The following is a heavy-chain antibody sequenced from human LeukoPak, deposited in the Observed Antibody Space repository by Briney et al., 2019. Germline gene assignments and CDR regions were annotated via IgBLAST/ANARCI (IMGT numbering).Heavy chain of an antibody. CDR2: ISGSGGST. V-gene: IGHV3-23*01. CDR3: ARAIYCSGGSCYYYYYMDV. CDR1: GFTFSSYA. D-gene: IGHD2-15*01. J-gene: IGHJ6*03. Sequence: GGSLRLSCAASGFTFSSYAMSWVRQAPGKGLEWVSAISGSGGSTYYADSVKGRFTISRDNSKNTLYLQMNSLRAEDTAVYYCARAIYCSGGSCYYYYYMDVWGKGTTVTISS.